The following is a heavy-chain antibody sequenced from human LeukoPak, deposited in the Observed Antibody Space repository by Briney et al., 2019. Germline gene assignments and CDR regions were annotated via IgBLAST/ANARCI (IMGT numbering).Heavy chain of an antibody. CDR2: ISNSGGST. CDR1: GFSFSNYA. V-gene: IGHV3-23*01. CDR3: AKPAWGGTFDD. J-gene: IGHJ4*02. D-gene: IGHD3-16*01. Sequence: GGSLRLSCAASGFSFSNYAMSWVRQSPGKGLECVSAISNSGGSTYYADSVKGRFTISRDNSKNTLYLQVDSLRAEDTAVYYCAKPAWGGTFDDWGQGTLVTVSS.